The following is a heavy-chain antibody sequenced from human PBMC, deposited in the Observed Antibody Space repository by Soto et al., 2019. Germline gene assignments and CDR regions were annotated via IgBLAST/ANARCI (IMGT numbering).Heavy chain of an antibody. Sequence: QVQLVQSGAEVKKPGSSVKVSCKASGGTFSSYTISWVRQAPGQGLEWMGRIIPILGIANYAQKFQGRVTITADKSTSTAYMELSSLRSEDAAVYYCARDGGYCSGGSCYYFDYWGQGTLVTVSS. J-gene: IGHJ4*02. CDR3: ARDGGYCSGGSCYYFDY. D-gene: IGHD2-15*01. V-gene: IGHV1-69*08. CDR2: IIPILGIA. CDR1: GGTFSSYT.